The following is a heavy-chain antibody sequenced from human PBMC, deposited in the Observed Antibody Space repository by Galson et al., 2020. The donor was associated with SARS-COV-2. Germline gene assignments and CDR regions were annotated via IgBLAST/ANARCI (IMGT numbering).Heavy chain of an antibody. CDR3: AKIFGYCTIQRCTSD. CDR1: GGSITRSGYY. D-gene: IGHD2-8*01. Sequence: SETLSLTCTVSGGSITRSGYYWGWVRQPPGKGLEWIGSVYYSGGPYYNPSLESRLTISVETSKNQFSLKLSSVTAADTALYFCAKIFGYCTIQRCTSDWGQGTLVTVSS. J-gene: IGHJ4*02. CDR2: VYYSGGP. V-gene: IGHV4-39*07.